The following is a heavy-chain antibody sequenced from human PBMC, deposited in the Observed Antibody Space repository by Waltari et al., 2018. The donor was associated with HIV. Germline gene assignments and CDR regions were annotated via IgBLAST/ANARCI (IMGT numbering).Heavy chain of an antibody. Sequence: QVQLQESGPGLVKPSQTLSLTCTVSGGSVSSSAYSWNWIRQPPGKGLEWIGYIYYNENTYYNPSLKSRLTISIDRSKSQFSLKLSSVTAADTAVYYCARSRHDYYDSSGYYRGAFDIWGQGTMVPVSS. CDR3: ARSRHDYYDSSGYYRGAFDI. J-gene: IGHJ3*02. CDR1: GGSVSSSAYS. D-gene: IGHD3-22*01. V-gene: IGHV4-30-4*08. CDR2: IYYNENT.